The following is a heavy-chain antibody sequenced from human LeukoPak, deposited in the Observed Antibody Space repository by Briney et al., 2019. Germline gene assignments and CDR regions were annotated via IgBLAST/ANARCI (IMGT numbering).Heavy chain of an antibody. CDR1: GFTFSDYY. J-gene: IGHJ6*03. V-gene: IGHV3-11*01. D-gene: IGHD6-13*01. Sequence: GGSLRLSCAASGFTFSDYYMSWIRQAPGKGLEWVSYISSSGSTIYYADSVKGRFTISRDNAKNSLYLQMNSLRAEDTAVYYCARDGMAAGTFYYYMDVWGKGTTVTVSS. CDR3: ARDGMAAGTFYYYMDV. CDR2: ISSSGSTI.